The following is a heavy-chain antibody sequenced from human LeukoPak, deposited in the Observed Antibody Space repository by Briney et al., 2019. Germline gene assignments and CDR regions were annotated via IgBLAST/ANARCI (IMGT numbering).Heavy chain of an antibody. Sequence: PSETLSLTCTVSGGSISSYYWSWIRQPPGKGLEWIGSIYHSGSTYYNPSLKSRVTISVDTSKNQFSLKLSSVTAADTAVYYCARDGAAAGTGSYDYRGQGTLVTVSS. D-gene: IGHD6-13*01. CDR2: IYHSGST. V-gene: IGHV4-59*12. CDR3: ARDGAAAGTGSYDY. J-gene: IGHJ4*02. CDR1: GGSISSYY.